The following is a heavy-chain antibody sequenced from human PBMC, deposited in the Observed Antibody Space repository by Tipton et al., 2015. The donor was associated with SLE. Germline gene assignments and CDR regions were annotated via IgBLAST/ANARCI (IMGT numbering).Heavy chain of an antibody. Sequence: SLRLSCAASGFTFSDNYMTWIRQAPGKGLEWVSNINRGGSATYYVESVKGRFTISRDNAKKSLYLQMNSLRADDTAIYYCARGSYSLDYWGQGTLVTVSS. D-gene: IGHD3-10*01. V-gene: IGHV3-11*01. CDR2: INRGGSAT. J-gene: IGHJ4*02. CDR3: ARGSYSLDY. CDR1: GFTFSDNY.